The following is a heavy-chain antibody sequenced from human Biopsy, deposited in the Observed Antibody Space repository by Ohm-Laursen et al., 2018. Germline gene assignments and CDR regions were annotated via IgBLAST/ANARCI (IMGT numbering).Heavy chain of an antibody. CDR3: ARDRWPHVTLLGLVVFDF. V-gene: IGHV1-18*01. CDR2: ISPYNGDT. CDR1: GYTFTNYG. D-gene: IGHD3-3*01. J-gene: IGHJ4*02. Sequence: VSSVKVSCKVSGYTFTNYGISWVRQAPGQGLEWMGWISPYNGDTDYAQKLQGRATMTTDTSTSTAYMDLRSLRSDDTAVYYCARDRWPHVTLLGLVVFDFWGQGTLVIVSS.